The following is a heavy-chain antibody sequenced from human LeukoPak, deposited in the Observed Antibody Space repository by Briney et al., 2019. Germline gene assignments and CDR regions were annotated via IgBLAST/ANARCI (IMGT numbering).Heavy chain of an antibody. V-gene: IGHV3-7*01. J-gene: IGHJ4*02. D-gene: IGHD5-18*01. Sequence: GGSLRLSCAASGFTFSDYWMTWVRQAPGKGLEWVANIKQDGSDKHYVDSVKGRFIISRDNAKNSLYLQMNSLRAEDTAVYYCARAGYTYITLYYWGQGTLDTVSS. CDR3: ARAGYTYITLYY. CDR2: IKQDGSDK. CDR1: GFTFSDYW.